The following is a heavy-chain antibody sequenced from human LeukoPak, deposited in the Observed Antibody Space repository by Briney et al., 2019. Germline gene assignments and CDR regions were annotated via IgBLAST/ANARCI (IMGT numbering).Heavy chain of an antibody. J-gene: IGHJ3*02. CDR2: ISVNGGST. CDR3: AKVRVVLVPAGAFDI. Sequence: GGSLRLSCAASGFTFSSYWMSWVRQAPGKGLEWVSAISVNGGSTYYADSVKGRFTISRDNSKNTLYLQMNSLRAEDTAVYFCAKVRVVLVPAGAFDIWGQGTVVTVSS. V-gene: IGHV3-23*01. D-gene: IGHD2-2*01. CDR1: GFTFSSYW.